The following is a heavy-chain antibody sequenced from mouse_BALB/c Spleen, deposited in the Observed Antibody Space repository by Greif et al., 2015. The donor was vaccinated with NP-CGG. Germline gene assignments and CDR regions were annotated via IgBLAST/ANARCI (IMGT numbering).Heavy chain of an antibody. J-gene: IGHJ3*01. CDR2: IDPANGNT. Sequence: EVKLMESGAELVKPGASVKLSCTGSGFNIKDTYMHWVKQRPEQGLEWIGRIDPANGNTKYDPKFQGKATITADTSSNTAYLQLSSLTSEDTAVYYCARSFAWGFAYWGQGTLVTVSA. CDR1: GFNIKDTY. V-gene: IGHV14-3*02. CDR3: ARSFAWGFAY.